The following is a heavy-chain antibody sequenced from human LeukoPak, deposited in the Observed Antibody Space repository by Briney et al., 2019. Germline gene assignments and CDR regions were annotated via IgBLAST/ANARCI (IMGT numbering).Heavy chain of an antibody. CDR2: ISGSGGST. D-gene: IGHD6-19*01. Sequence: QTGGSLRLSCAASGFTFSSYAMSWVRQAPGKGLEWVSGISGSGGSTYYADSVKGRFTISRDNSKNTLYLQMNSLRAEDTAVYYCAKDSVAVAGTDFDYWGQGTLVTVSS. J-gene: IGHJ4*02. CDR1: GFTFSSYA. V-gene: IGHV3-23*01. CDR3: AKDSVAVAGTDFDY.